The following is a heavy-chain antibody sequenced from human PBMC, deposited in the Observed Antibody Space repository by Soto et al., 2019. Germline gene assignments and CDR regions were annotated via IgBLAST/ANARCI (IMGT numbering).Heavy chain of an antibody. J-gene: IGHJ3*02. CDR2: IIPIFGTA. D-gene: IGHD3-22*01. CDR1: GGTFSSYA. CDR3: ARNYYGSSGYYYDDAFDI. Sequence: SVKVSCKASGGTFSSYAISWVRQAPGQGLEWMGGIIPIFGTANYAQKFQGRVTITADKSTSTAYMELSSLRSEDTAVYYCARNYYGSSGYYYDDAFDIWGQGTMVTVS. V-gene: IGHV1-69*06.